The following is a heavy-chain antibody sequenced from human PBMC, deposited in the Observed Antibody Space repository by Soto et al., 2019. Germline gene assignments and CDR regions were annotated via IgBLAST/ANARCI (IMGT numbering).Heavy chain of an antibody. CDR2: ISAYNGNT. Sequence: QVQLVQSGAEVKKPGAAVKVSCKASGYTFTSYGISWVRQAPGQGLEWMGWISAYNGNTNYAQKLQGRVTMTTATSTSTAYMELRSMRSDDTAVYYCARSGGPIFGVVIQNWFDPWGQGTLVTVSS. CDR3: ARSGGPIFGVVIQNWFDP. V-gene: IGHV1-18*01. D-gene: IGHD3-3*01. CDR1: GYTFTSYG. J-gene: IGHJ5*02.